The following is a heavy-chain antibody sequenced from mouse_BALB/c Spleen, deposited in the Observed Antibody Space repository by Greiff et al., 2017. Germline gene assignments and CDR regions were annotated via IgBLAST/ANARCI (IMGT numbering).Heavy chain of an antibody. Sequence: DVKLVESGGGLVKPGGSLKLSCAASGFTFSSYAMSWVRQSPEKRLEWVAEISSGGSYTYYPDTVTGRFTISRDNAKNILYLEMSSLRSEDTAMYYCARSYYRSSYFDYWGQGTTLTVSS. J-gene: IGHJ2*01. CDR2: ISSGGSYT. CDR1: GFTFSSYA. CDR3: ARSYYRSSYFDY. V-gene: IGHV5-9-4*01. D-gene: IGHD2-14*01.